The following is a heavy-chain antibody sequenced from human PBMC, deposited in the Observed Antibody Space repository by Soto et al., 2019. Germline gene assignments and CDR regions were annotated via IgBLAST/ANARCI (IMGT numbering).Heavy chain of an antibody. J-gene: IGHJ5*02. V-gene: IGHV4-39*01. Sequence: PSETMSLTCTVSGGSISSSSYYWGWIRQPPGKGLEWIGSIYYSGSTYYNPSLKSRVAISVDTSKNQFSLKLSSVTAADTAVYYCATQEVGGSYVYTFDPWGQGTLVTVSS. CDR3: ATQEVGGSYVYTFDP. CDR1: GGSISSSSYY. CDR2: IYYSGST. D-gene: IGHD1-26*01.